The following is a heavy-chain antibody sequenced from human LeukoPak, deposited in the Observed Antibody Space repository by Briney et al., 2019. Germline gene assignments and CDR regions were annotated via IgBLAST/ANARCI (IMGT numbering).Heavy chain of an antibody. V-gene: IGHV1-2*02. CDR2: INPNSGGT. Sequence: ASVKVSCKASGYTFTGYHMHWVRQAPGQGLEWMGWINPNSGGTNYAQKFQGRVTMTRDTSISTAYMELSRLRSDDTAVYYCARTWDYYYYMDVWGKGTTVTVSS. CDR3: ARTWDYYYYMDV. D-gene: IGHD7-27*01. J-gene: IGHJ6*03. CDR1: GYTFTGYH.